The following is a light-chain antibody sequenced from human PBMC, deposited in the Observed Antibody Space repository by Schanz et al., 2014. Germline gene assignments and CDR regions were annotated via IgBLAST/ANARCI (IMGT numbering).Light chain of an antibody. V-gene: IGKV3-15*01. CDR1: QSVASN. CDR3: QEYNTWPWT. Sequence: EIVLTQSPGTLSLSPGERATLSCRASQSVASNLAWYQHKTGQAPRLLIYAGSKRATGIPARFSGSGSGTEFTLTISSLQSEDFAVYHCQEYNTWPWTFGQGTTVDMK. CDR2: AGS. J-gene: IGKJ1*01.